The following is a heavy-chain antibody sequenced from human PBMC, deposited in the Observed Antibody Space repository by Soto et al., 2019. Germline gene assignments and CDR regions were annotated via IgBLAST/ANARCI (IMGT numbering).Heavy chain of an antibody. CDR3: ARTPGSGYSPYYFDY. D-gene: IGHD3-3*01. CDR2: VYSSGST. Sequence: PSETLSLTCSVSGGSISSYYWSWIRQPAGKGLEWVGRVYSSGSTNYNPSLKSRVTMSVDTSKNEFSLKLSSVTAADTAVYYCARTPGSGYSPYYFDYWGQGTLVTVSS. V-gene: IGHV4-4*07. J-gene: IGHJ4*02. CDR1: GGSISSYY.